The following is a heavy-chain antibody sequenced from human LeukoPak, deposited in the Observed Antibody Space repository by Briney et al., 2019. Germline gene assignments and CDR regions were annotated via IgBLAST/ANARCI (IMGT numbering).Heavy chain of an antibody. D-gene: IGHD3-16*01. Sequence: ASVKVSCKASGYTFTSYDINWVRQATGQGLEWMGWMNPNSGNTGYAQKFQGRVTITRDTSISTAYMELSSLRSEDTAVYYCARVDDYSPHYYYMDVWGKGTTVTVSS. V-gene: IGHV1-8*03. CDR2: MNPNSGNT. CDR1: GYTFTSYD. J-gene: IGHJ6*03. CDR3: ARVDDYSPHYYYMDV.